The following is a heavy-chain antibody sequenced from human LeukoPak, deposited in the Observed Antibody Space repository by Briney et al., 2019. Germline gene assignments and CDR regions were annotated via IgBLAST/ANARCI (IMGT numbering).Heavy chain of an antibody. CDR2: ISANNGNT. D-gene: IGHD6-13*01. V-gene: IGHV1-18*01. CDR3: ARVIAASRGNWFDP. J-gene: IGHJ5*02. CDR1: GYTFTNYG. Sequence: ASVEVSCKASGYTFTNYGLTWVRQAPGQGLEWMGWISANNGNTNYAQKLQGRVTMTTDTSTSTAYMELRSLRSDDSAVYYCARVIAASRGNWFDPWGQGTLVTVSS.